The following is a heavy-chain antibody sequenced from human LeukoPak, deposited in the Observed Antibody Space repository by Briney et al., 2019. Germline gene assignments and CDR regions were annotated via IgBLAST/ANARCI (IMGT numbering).Heavy chain of an antibody. D-gene: IGHD4-23*01. V-gene: IGHV3-48*02. CDR2: ISSSSSTI. Sequence: GGSLRLSCAASGFTFSSYRMNWVRQAPGKGLEWVSYISSSSSTIYYADSVKGRFTIYRDNAKNSLYLQMNSLRDEDTAVYYCARTRTTVAPYFDYWGQGTLVTVSS. CDR3: ARTRTTVAPYFDY. CDR1: GFTFSSYR. J-gene: IGHJ4*02.